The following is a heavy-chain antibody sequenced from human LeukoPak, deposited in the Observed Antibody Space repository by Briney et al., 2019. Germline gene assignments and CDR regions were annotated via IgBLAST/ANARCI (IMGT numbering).Heavy chain of an antibody. CDR3: ARWYCSSTNCHSYYYGMDV. D-gene: IGHD2-2*01. Sequence: GGSLRLSCAASGFTFSSYEMNWVRQAPGKGLEWVSFISNNGDTITYVDSVKGRFTISRDNAKNSLHLQMNSLRAEDTAVYYCARWYCSSTNCHSYYYGMDVWGQGTTVTVSS. V-gene: IGHV3-48*03. CDR1: GFTFSSYE. CDR2: ISNNGDTI. J-gene: IGHJ6*02.